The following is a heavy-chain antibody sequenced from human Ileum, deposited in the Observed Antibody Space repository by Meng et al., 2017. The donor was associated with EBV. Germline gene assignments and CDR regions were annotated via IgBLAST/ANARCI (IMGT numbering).Heavy chain of an antibody. J-gene: IGHJ4*02. D-gene: IGHD2-21*02. V-gene: IGHV4-61*08. Sequence: VQLQGSGPGPVEPSEILSLTCSVSNGSVSSYGYYWTWIRQPPGKGLEWIGYMSYTGSTNSKSTLKSRVTISVDKSKNQFSLKLSSVTAADTAVYYCARERGGGDRGIQWGQGTLVTVSS. CDR1: NGSVSSYGYY. CDR3: ARERGGGDRGIQ. CDR2: MSYTGST.